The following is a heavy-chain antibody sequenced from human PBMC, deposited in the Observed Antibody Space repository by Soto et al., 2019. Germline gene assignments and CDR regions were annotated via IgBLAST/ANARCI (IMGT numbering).Heavy chain of an antibody. V-gene: IGHV1-69*13. D-gene: IGHD1-26*01. Sequence: GASVKVSCKASGGTFSSYAISWVRQAPLQGLEWMGGIIPIFGTANYAQKFQGRVTITADESTSTAYMELSSLRSEDTAVYYCARDRGELLEYYYYYGMDVWGQGTTVTVSS. CDR3: ARDRGELLEYYYYYGMDV. J-gene: IGHJ6*02. CDR1: GGTFSSYA. CDR2: IIPIFGTA.